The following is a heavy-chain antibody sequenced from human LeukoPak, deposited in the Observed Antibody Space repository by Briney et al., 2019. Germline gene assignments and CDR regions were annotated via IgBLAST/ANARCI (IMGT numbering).Heavy chain of an antibody. CDR3: ARYQSGGVIYYYYYMDV. CDR1: GFTFSSYW. V-gene: IGHV3-7*01. Sequence: QTGGSLRLSCAASGFTFSSYWMSWVRQAPGKGLEWVANIKQDGSEKYYVDSVKGRFTISRDNAKNSLYLQMNSLRAEDTAVYYCARYQSGGVIYYYYYMDVWGKGTTVTVSS. CDR2: IKQDGSEK. D-gene: IGHD2-15*01. J-gene: IGHJ6*03.